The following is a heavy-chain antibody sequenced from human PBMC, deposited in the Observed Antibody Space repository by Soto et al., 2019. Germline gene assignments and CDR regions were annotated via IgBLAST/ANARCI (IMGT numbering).Heavy chain of an antibody. D-gene: IGHD2-8*01. CDR1: GGSISSSSYY. CDR2: IYYSGST. J-gene: IGHJ6*03. Sequence: QLQLQESGPGLVKPSETLSLTCTVSGGSISSSSYYWGWIRQPPGKGLEWIGSIYYSGSTYYNPSLKSRVTISVDTSKNQFSLKLSSVTAADTAVYYCARLVYGETWYYYYYMDVWGKGTTVTVSS. CDR3: ARLVYGETWYYYYYMDV. V-gene: IGHV4-39*01.